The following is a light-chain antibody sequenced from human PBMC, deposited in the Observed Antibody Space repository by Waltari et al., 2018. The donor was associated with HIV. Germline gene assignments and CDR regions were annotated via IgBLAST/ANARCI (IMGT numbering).Light chain of an antibody. CDR1: TSNLGANFD. J-gene: IGLJ2*01. CDR2: GKN. Sequence: QSVLTQPPSVSGAPGQTVTVSCTGSTSNLGANFDVHWYQHLPGTAPKLLLYGKNIRPSGVPARFSGSRSGSSASLAITGLQAEDEADYYCQSYDNVLTAVIFGGGTKVTVL. V-gene: IGLV1-40*01. CDR3: QSYDNVLTAVI.